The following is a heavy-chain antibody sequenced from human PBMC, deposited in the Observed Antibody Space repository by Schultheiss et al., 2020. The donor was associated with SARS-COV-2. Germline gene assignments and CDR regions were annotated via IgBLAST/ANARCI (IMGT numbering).Heavy chain of an antibody. CDR2: IYYSGST. CDR1: GGSISSSSYY. D-gene: IGHD5-24*01. CDR3: ARRGRVQGFDY. J-gene: IGHJ4*02. Sequence: SETLSLTCTVSGGSISSSSYYWGWIRQPPGKGLEWIGSIYYSGSTYYNPSLKSRVTISVDTSKNQFSLKLSSVTAADTAVYYCARRGRVQGFDYWGQGTLVTVSS. V-gene: IGHV4-39*01.